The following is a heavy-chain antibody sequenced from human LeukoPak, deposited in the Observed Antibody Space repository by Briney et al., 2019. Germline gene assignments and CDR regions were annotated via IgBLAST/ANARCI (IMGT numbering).Heavy chain of an antibody. J-gene: IGHJ3*01. D-gene: IGHD4-23*01. CDR1: GFTFSSYW. Sequence: GGSLRLSCAASGFTFSSYWMHWVRQVPGEGLVWVSRIDPDASASTYADSVKGRFTISRDNAKNTLWLQMNSLRADDTAVYYCAGVRAGGNRAFDVWGQGTVVAVSS. CDR3: AGVRAGGNRAFDV. CDR2: IDPDASAS. V-gene: IGHV3-74*01.